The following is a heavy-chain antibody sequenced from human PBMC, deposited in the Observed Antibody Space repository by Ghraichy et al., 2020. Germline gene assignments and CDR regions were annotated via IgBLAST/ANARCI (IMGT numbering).Heavy chain of an antibody. CDR3: ARRGPYSSSWYYFDY. D-gene: IGHD6-13*01. CDR2: ISSSSSYI. Sequence: GGSLRLSCAASGFTFSSYSMNWVRQAPGKGLVWVSSISSSSSYIYYADSVKGRFTISRDNAKNSLYLQMNSLRAEDTAVYYCARRGPYSSSWYYFDYWGQGTLVTVSS. V-gene: IGHV3-21*01. CDR1: GFTFSSYS. J-gene: IGHJ4*02.